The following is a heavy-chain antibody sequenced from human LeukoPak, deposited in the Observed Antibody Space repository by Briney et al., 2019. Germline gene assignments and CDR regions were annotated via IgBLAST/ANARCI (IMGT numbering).Heavy chain of an antibody. CDR1: GFTFSSYA. CDR2: ISGSGGST. D-gene: IGHD1-26*01. CDR3: AKDRNRGGSYPDAFDI. Sequence: GGSLRLSCAASGFTFSSYAMSWVRQAPGEGLEWVSAISGSGGSTYYADSVKGRFTISRDNSKNTLYLQMNSLRAEDTAVYYCAKDRNRGGSYPDAFDIWGQGTMVTVSS. V-gene: IGHV3-23*01. J-gene: IGHJ3*02.